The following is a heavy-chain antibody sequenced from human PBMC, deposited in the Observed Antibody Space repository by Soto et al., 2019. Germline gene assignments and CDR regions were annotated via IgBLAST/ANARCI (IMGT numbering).Heavy chain of an antibody. J-gene: IGHJ6*04. CDR2: IVVGSGNT. CDR1: GFTFTSSA. CDR3: AAHPPVGLGAAAMINYYYGMGV. D-gene: IGHD2-2*01. Sequence: SVKVSCKASGFTFTSSAVQWVRQARGQRLEWIGWIVVGSGNTNYAQKLQERVTITRDMSTSTDYMELRSLRSEDTAVYYCAAHPPVGLGAAAMINYYYGMGVWGKGNTVTVSA. V-gene: IGHV1-58*01.